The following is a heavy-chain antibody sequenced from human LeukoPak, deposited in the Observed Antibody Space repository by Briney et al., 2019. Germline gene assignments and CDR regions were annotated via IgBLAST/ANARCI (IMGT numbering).Heavy chain of an antibody. Sequence: SETLSLTCTVSGGSISSGGYYWSWIRQHPGKGLEWIGYIYYSGSTYYNPSLKSRVTISVDTSKNQFSLKLSSVTAADTAVYYCARAPRLRSSIQAMDVWGKGTTVTVSS. V-gene: IGHV4-31*03. CDR3: ARAPRLRSSIQAMDV. D-gene: IGHD3-3*01. J-gene: IGHJ6*03. CDR2: IYYSGST. CDR1: GGSISSGGYY.